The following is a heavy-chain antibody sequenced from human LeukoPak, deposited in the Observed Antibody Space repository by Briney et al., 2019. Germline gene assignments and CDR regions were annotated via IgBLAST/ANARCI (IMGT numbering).Heavy chain of an antibody. CDR2: INPNSGGT. D-gene: IGHD3-10*01. Sequence: ASVKVSCKASGYTFTGYYMHWVRQAPGQGLAWMGWINPNSGGTNYAQKFQGRVTMTRDTSISTAYMELSRLRSDDTAVYYCASSTIGSGDDAFDIWGQGTMVTVSS. V-gene: IGHV1-2*02. CDR3: ASSTIGSGDDAFDI. CDR1: GYTFTGYY. J-gene: IGHJ3*02.